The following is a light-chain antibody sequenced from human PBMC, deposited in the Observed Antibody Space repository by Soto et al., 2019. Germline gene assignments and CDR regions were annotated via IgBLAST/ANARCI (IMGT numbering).Light chain of an antibody. CDR2: LEGSGSY. CDR1: SGHSSYI. CDR3: ETWDSNLRV. Sequence: QLVLTQSSSASASLGSSVKLTCTLSSGHSSYIIAWHQQQPGKAPRYLMKLEGSGSYNKGSGVPDRFSGSSSGADRYLTISNLQFEDEADHYYETWDSNLRVFGGGTKLTVL. V-gene: IGLV4-60*02. J-gene: IGLJ3*02.